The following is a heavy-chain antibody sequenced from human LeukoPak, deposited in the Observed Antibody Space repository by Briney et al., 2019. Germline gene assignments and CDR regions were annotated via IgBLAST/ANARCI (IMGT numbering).Heavy chain of an antibody. V-gene: IGHV1-2*02. D-gene: IGHD7-27*01. CDR2: INPNSGGT. Sequence: VASVKVSCKASGYTFTGHYMHWVRQAPGQGLEWMGWINPNSGGTNYAQKFQGRVTMNRDTSISTAYMELSRLRSDDTAVYYCARLLGTYFFDYWGQGTLVTVSS. J-gene: IGHJ4*02. CDR1: GYTFTGHY. CDR3: ARLLGTYFFDY.